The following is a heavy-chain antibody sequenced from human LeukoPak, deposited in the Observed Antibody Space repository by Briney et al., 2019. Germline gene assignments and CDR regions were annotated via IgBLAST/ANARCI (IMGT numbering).Heavy chain of an antibody. CDR3: ARELREYYYDSSGYPDY. V-gene: IGHV1-3*03. J-gene: IGHJ4*02. D-gene: IGHD3-22*01. CDR1: GYTFTSYG. Sequence: GASVKVSCKASGYTFTSYGISWVRQAPGQGLEWMGWINAGNGNTKYSQEFQGRVTITRDTSASTAYMELSSLRSEDMAVYYCARELREYYYDSSGYPDYWGQGTLVTVSS. CDR2: INAGNGNT.